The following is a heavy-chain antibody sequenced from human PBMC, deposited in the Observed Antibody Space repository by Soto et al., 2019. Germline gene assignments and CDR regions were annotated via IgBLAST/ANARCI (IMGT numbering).Heavy chain of an antibody. CDR2: IYYSGST. CDR1: GGSISSYY. Sequence: PSETLSLTCTVSGGSISSYYWSWIRQPPGKGLEWIGYIYYSGSTNYNPSLKSRVTISVDTSKNQFSLKLSSVTAADTAVYYCARDKLPSSGGYYYYMDVWGKGTTVTVSS. D-gene: IGHD3-3*01. J-gene: IGHJ6*03. V-gene: IGHV4-59*01. CDR3: ARDKLPSSGGYYYYMDV.